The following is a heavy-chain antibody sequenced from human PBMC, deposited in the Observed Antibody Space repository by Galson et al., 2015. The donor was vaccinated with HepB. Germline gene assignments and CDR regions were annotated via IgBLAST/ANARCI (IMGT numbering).Heavy chain of an antibody. CDR2: IRSKAYGGTT. Sequence: SLRLSCAASGFTFGDYAMSWFRQAPGKGLEWVGFIRSKAYGGTTEYAASVKGRFTISRDDSKSIAYLQMNSLKTEDTAVYYCTRDIVVVPAAHIFHPFDYWGQGTLVTASS. V-gene: IGHV3-49*03. CDR3: TRDIVVVPAAHIFHPFDY. J-gene: IGHJ4*02. CDR1: GFTFGDYA. D-gene: IGHD2-2*01.